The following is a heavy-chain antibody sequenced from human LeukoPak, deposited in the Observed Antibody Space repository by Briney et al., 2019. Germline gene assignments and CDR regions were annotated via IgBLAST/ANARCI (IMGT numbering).Heavy chain of an antibody. J-gene: IGHJ3*02. V-gene: IGHV4-59*01. CDR2: IYYSGST. CDR1: GGSISSYY. Sequence: SETLSLTCTVSGGSISSYYWSWIRQPPGKGLEWIGYIYYSGSTNYNPSLKSRVTISVDTSKNQFSLKLSSVTAADTAVYYCARVKKEYYDSSGYDAFDIWGQGTMVTVSS. CDR3: ARVKKEYYDSSGYDAFDI. D-gene: IGHD3-22*01.